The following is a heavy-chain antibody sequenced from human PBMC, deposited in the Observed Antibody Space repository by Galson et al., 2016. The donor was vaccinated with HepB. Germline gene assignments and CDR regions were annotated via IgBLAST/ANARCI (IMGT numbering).Heavy chain of an antibody. CDR2: AYHSGNS. D-gene: IGHD6-25*01. V-gene: IGHV4-4*02. J-gene: IGHJ2*01. CDR3: AKNGPAHSGGWHFGL. CDR1: GGSVSSDTW. Sequence: LSLTCAVSGGSVSSDTWWSWVRQSPGKGLEWIAEAYHSGNSNYNPALKTRLIMSVDSSENEISLKLTSVTAADTAVYYRAKNGPAHSGGWHFGLWGRGTLVTVSS.